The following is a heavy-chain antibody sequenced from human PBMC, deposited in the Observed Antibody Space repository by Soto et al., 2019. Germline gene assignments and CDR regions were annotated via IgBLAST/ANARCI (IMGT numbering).Heavy chain of an antibody. J-gene: IGHJ2*01. CDR2: ISGGGDVT. D-gene: IGHD2-2*01. V-gene: IGHV3-23*01. Sequence: EVQLLESGGDSVQPGGYVRLSCAGSGFTFINYAMNWVRQAPGKGLEWVSTISGGGDVTLFADSVRGRFPFSRDNSKHTVTLQMNSLGVDDTAVYDCARKVVVSTSRSDYWYFDLWGRGTLVTVSS. CDR3: ARKVVVSTSRSDYWYFDL. CDR1: GFTFINYA.